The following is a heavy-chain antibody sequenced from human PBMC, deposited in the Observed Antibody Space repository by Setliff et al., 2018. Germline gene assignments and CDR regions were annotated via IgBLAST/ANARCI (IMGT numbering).Heavy chain of an antibody. J-gene: IGHJ4*02. Sequence: ASVKVSCKASGYTFTSYDINWVRQATGQGLEWMGWMNPNSGNTGYAQEFQGRVTMTRNTSISTAYMELSSLRSEDTAVYYCARRVGSVGIQLPDYWARERWSPSPQ. V-gene: IGHV1-8*02. CDR1: GYTFTSYD. D-gene: IGHD5-18*01. CDR2: MNPNSGNT. CDR3: ARRVGSVGIQLPDY.